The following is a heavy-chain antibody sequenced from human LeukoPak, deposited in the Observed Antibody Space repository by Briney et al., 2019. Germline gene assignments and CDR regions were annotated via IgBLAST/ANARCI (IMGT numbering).Heavy chain of an antibody. CDR3: ARGLSNMVVTLYFQH. Sequence: PSETLSLTCAVYGGSFSGYYWSWIRQPPGKGLEWIGEINHSGSTNYNPSLKSRVTISVDTSKNQFSLKLSSVTAADTAVYYCARGLSNMVVTLYFQHWAQGTLVTVSS. V-gene: IGHV4-34*01. J-gene: IGHJ1*01. CDR2: INHSGST. D-gene: IGHD4-23*01. CDR1: GGSFSGYY.